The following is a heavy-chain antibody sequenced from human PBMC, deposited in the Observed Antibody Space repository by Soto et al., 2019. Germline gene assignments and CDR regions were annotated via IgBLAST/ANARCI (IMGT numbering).Heavy chain of an antibody. CDR1: GGSISSGGYY. V-gene: IGHV4-31*03. CDR3: ARVMNYDYIWGSYRYCYFDY. Sequence: PSETLSLTCTVSGGSISSGGYYLSWIRQHPGKGLEWIGYIYYSGSTYYNPSLKSRVTISVDTSKNQFSLKLSSVTAADTAVYYCARVMNYDYIWGSYRYCYFDYWGQGTLVTVSS. D-gene: IGHD3-16*02. J-gene: IGHJ4*02. CDR2: IYYSGST.